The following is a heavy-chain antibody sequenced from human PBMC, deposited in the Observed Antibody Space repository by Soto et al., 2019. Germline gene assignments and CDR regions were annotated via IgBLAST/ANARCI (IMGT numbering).Heavy chain of an antibody. J-gene: IGHJ6*02. D-gene: IGHD2-8*01. Sequence: ASVKVSCKASGGTFSSYAISWVRQAPGQGLEWMGGIIPIFGTANYAQKFQGRVTITADESTSTAYMELSSLRSEDTAVYYCARDEWPKAGSGMDVWGQGTTVTVSS. CDR2: IIPIFGTA. CDR3: ARDEWPKAGSGMDV. V-gene: IGHV1-69*13. CDR1: GGTFSSYA.